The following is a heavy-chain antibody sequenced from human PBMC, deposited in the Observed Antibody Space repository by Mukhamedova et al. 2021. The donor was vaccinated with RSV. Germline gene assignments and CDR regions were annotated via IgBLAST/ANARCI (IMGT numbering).Heavy chain of an antibody. CDR3: ARAARDIVVVPAAQEVLYYYYMDV. D-gene: IGHD2-2*01. V-gene: IGHV1-69*01. CDR2: IIPIFGTA. Sequence: EYMGGIIPIFGTANYAQKFQGRVTITVDESTSTAYMELSSLRSEDTAVHYCARAARDIVVVPAAQEVLYYYYMDVWGKGTTVTVSS. J-gene: IGHJ6*03.